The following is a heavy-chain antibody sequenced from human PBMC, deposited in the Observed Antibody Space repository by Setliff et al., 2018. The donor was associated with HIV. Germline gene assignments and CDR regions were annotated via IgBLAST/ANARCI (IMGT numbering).Heavy chain of an antibody. D-gene: IGHD3-16*01. Sequence: PSETLSLTCTVSGGSFSSHYWSWIRQPPGKGLEWIGSFYYSGSTNNNPSLKSRVTISVDTSKNRFSLKLSSVTAFDTAVYYCAKTVVGDSYALPNDAFDIWGQGTMVTVSS. CDR3: AKTVVGDSYALPNDAFDI. CDR2: FYYSGST. V-gene: IGHV4-59*08. J-gene: IGHJ3*02. CDR1: GGSFSSHY.